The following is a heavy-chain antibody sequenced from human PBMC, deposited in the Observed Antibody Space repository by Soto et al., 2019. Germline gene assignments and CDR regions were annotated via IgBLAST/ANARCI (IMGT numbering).Heavy chain of an antibody. CDR2: MNEDGSER. J-gene: IGHJ4*02. CDR1: GFSFSSAW. CDR3: ARDRVYSGFDY. D-gene: IGHD4-4*01. V-gene: IGHV3-7*03. Sequence: PGGSLKLACAASGFSFSSAWMTWIRQAPGKGLERVAIMNEDGSERYYVDSVKGRFTISRGNAKNALFLQMNSLRVEDTAVYFCARDRVYSGFDYWGQGSLVTVSS.